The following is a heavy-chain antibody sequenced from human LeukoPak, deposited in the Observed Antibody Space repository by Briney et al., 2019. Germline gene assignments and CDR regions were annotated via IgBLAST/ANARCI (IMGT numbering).Heavy chain of an antibody. V-gene: IGHV4-4*07. D-gene: IGHD3-22*01. CDR2: IYTSGST. Sequence: PSEXXSLTCTVSGGSISSYYWSWVRQPAGKGMEWIGRIYTSGSTNYNPSLTSGGTMSVETSKKQCSLTLRCVTAADTAVYYCARDKFPEWDYYDSSGYHDAFDIWGQGTMVTVSS. CDR3: ARDKFPEWDYYDSSGYHDAFDI. CDR1: GGSISSYY. J-gene: IGHJ3*02.